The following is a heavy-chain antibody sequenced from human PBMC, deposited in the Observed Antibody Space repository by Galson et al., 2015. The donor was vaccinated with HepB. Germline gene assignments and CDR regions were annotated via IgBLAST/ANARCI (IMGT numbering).Heavy chain of an antibody. J-gene: IGHJ4*02. Sequence: SLRLSCAASGFTFSSYWMHWVRQAPGKGLVWVSRINSDGSSTSYADSAKGRFTISRDNAKNSLYLQMNSLRAEDTAVYYCARVVTGTTVVQDYWGQGTLVTVSS. CDR3: ARVVTGTTVVQDY. CDR1: GFTFSSYW. V-gene: IGHV3-74*01. D-gene: IGHD1-1*01. CDR2: INSDGSST.